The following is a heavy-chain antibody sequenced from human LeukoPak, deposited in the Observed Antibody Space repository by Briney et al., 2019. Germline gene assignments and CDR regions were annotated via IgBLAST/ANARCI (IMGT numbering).Heavy chain of an antibody. Sequence: PGGSLRLSCAASGFTFSSYAMHWVRQAPGKGLEWVAVISYDGSNKYYADSVKGRFTISRDNSKNTLYLQMNSLRAEDTAVYYCARGYVWGSYRPWYFDYWGQGTLVTVSS. CDR3: ARGYVWGSYRPWYFDY. D-gene: IGHD3-16*02. CDR2: ISYDGSNK. CDR1: GFTFSSYA. J-gene: IGHJ4*02. V-gene: IGHV3-30-3*01.